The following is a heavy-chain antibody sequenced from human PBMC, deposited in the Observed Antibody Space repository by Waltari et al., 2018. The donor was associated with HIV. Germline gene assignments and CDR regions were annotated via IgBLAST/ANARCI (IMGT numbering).Heavy chain of an antibody. CDR3: ARGGGDYSPDY. CDR2: IWFEGTYK. CDR1: GFTFSNPR. Sequence: QVQLVESGGGVVQPGGSLRLPCTASGFTFSNPRMHRVRQAPGKGLEWVALIWFEGTYKYYADSVKGRFTISRDNSKNTLYLQMNSLRAEDTAVYYCARGGGDYSPDYWGQGTLVTVSS. D-gene: IGHD4-17*01. V-gene: IGHV3-33*01. J-gene: IGHJ4*02.